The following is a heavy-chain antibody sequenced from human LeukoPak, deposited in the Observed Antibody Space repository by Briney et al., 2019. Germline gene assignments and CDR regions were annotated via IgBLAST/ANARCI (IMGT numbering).Heavy chain of an antibody. D-gene: IGHD6-19*01. CDR2: INWNGGTT. CDR3: ARDRDQWLEAFDI. J-gene: IGHJ3*02. V-gene: IGHV3-20*04. CDR1: GFTDYG. Sequence: PGGSLRLSCAASGFTDYGMSWVRQAPGKGLEWVSGINWNGGTTTYADSVKGRFTISRDNAKNSLYLQMNSPRAEDTAFYYCARDRDQWLEAFDIWGQGTMVTVSS.